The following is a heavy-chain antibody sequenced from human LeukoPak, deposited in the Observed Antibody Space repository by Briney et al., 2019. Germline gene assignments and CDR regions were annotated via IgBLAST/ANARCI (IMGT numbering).Heavy chain of an antibody. J-gene: IGHJ6*02. CDR3: AKDLYARNYGMDA. CDR1: GCSISSYY. D-gene: IGHD3-16*01. V-gene: IGHV4-59*01. CDR2: MYYSGST. Sequence: SETLSLTCTVSGCSISSYYWSWIRQPPGKGLEWIGFMYYSGSTKYNPSLKSRVTISVDTSKNQFSLKLTSVTAADTAVYYCAKDLYARNYGMDAWGQGTTVTVSS.